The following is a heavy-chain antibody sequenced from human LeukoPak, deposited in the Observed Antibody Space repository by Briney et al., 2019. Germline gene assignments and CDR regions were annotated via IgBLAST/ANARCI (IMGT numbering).Heavy chain of an antibody. V-gene: IGHV1-69*13. J-gene: IGHJ6*02. Sequence: SVKVSCKASGGTFSSYAISWVRQAPGQGLEWMGGIIPIFGTANYAQKFQGGVTITADESTSTAYMELSSLRSEDTAVYYCARDSSLGYYYYYGMDVWGQGTTVTVSS. D-gene: IGHD6-13*01. CDR1: GGTFSSYA. CDR2: IIPIFGTA. CDR3: ARDSSLGYYYYYGMDV.